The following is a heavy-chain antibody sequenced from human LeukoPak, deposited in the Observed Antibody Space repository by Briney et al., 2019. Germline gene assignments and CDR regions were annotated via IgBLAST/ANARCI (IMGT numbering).Heavy chain of an antibody. CDR1: GYTFTTYY. V-gene: IGHV1-46*01. J-gene: IGHJ4*02. CDR2: INPSGGST. CDR3: ANTRDGYNGNYFDY. Sequence: ASVKVSCKASGYTFTTYYIHWVRQAPGQGLQWMGIINPSGGSTTYAQKFQGRVTMTRDTSTSTVYMELSSLRSEDTAVYYCANTRDGYNGNYFDYWGQGTLVTVSS. D-gene: IGHD5-24*01.